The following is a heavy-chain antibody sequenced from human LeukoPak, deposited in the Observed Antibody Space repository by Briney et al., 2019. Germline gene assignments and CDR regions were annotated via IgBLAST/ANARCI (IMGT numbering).Heavy chain of an antibody. V-gene: IGHV4-39*07. CDR1: GGSISSTNYY. D-gene: IGHD3-10*01. J-gene: IGHJ4*02. CDR3: ARDPPGSGSYYDY. CDR2: IYYSGST. Sequence: SETLSLTCTVSGGSISSTNYYWDWIRQPPGKGLEWIGTIYYSGSTSYNPSLKSRVTISVDTSKNQFSLKLSSVTAADTAVYYCARDPPGSGSYYDYWGQGTLVTVSS.